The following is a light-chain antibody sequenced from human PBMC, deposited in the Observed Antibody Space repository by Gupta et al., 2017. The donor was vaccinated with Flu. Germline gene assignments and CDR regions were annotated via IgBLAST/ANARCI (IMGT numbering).Light chain of an antibody. Sequence: GDRATITCRASQPISNYLAWYQQTPGKAPKLLVSKASVLEIGVPPRFSGSGSGTEFTLTISSLQPDDFATFYCQQYNGFPRTFGQGTKVEI. CDR3: QQYNGFPRT. CDR2: KAS. CDR1: QPISNY. J-gene: IGKJ1*01. V-gene: IGKV1-5*03.